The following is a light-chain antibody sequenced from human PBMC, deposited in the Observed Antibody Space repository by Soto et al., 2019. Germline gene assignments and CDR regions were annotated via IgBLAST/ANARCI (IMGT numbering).Light chain of an antibody. J-gene: IGLJ2*01. CDR2: YDS. CDR3: QVWDRSSDHVV. V-gene: IGLV3-21*04. CDR1: NIGSRT. Sequence: SYELTQPPSVSVAPGKTARINCGGNNIGSRTVHWYQQKPGQVPVLIIYYDSARHSGIPERFSGSNSGDTATLTISRVEAGDESDYYCQVWDRSSDHVVFGGGTKLTVL.